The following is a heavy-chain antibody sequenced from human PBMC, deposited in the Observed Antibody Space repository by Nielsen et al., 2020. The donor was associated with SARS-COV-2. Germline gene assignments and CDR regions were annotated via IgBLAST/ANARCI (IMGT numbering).Heavy chain of an antibody. CDR2: IGTAGDT. CDR1: GFTFSSYD. Sequence: GGSLRLSCAASGFTFSSYDMHWVRQATGKGLEWVSAIGTAGDTYYPGSVKGRFTIPRENAKNSLYLQMNSLRAGDTAVYYCARGDSSSWYHWFDPWGQGTLVTVSS. J-gene: IGHJ5*02. V-gene: IGHV3-13*04. D-gene: IGHD6-13*01. CDR3: ARGDSSSWYHWFDP.